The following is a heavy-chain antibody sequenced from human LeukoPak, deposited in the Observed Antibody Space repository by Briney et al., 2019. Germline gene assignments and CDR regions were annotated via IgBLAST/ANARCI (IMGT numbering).Heavy chain of an antibody. Sequence: AGGSLRLSCAASGSTFRNYWMSWVRKAPGKGLEWVANIKQDGTEKYYVDSVKGRFTISRDNANISLYLQMNSLRDEDTAVYYCARVLYGDYVGWFDPWGQGTLVTVSS. V-gene: IGHV3-7*03. CDR1: GSTFRNYW. J-gene: IGHJ5*02. D-gene: IGHD4-17*01. CDR3: ARVLYGDYVGWFDP. CDR2: IKQDGTEK.